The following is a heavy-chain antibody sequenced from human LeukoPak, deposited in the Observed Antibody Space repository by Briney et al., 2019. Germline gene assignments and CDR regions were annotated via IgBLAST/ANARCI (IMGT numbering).Heavy chain of an antibody. Sequence: GGSLRLSCAASGYTFSRNYMSGVREAPGKGREWVSVIYSGGSTYYADSVKGRFTISRDNSKNTLYLQMNSLRAEDTAVYYCATTTHNWNYGYAFDIWGQGTLVTVSS. CDR2: IYSGGST. CDR1: GYTFSRNY. D-gene: IGHD1-7*01. V-gene: IGHV3-66*02. CDR3: ATTTHNWNYGYAFDI. J-gene: IGHJ4*02.